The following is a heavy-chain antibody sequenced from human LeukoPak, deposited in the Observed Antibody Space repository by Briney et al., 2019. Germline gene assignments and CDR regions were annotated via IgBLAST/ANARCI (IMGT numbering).Heavy chain of an antibody. V-gene: IGHV3-73*01. Sequence: GGSLRLSCAASGFTFSGSTMHWVRQASGKGLEWVGRIKSKSNTYATAYAASVKGRFTISRDDSKNTAYLQMNNLKTEDTAMYYCTRVGPTTADYWGQGTLVIVSS. D-gene: IGHD5-12*01. CDR3: TRVGPTTADY. J-gene: IGHJ4*02. CDR1: GFTFSGST. CDR2: IKSKSNTYAT.